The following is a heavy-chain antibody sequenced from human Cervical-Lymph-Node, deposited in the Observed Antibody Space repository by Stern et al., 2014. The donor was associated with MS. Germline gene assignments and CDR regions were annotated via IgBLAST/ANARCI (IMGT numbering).Heavy chain of an antibody. CDR1: GFTFRDHY. V-gene: IGHV3-72*01. D-gene: IGHD4-23*01. J-gene: IGHJ4*02. CDR2: IRKKGENYIA. CDR3: ARVTAVAIDY. Sequence: EVQLVESGGGLVQPGGSPRLSCTASGFTFRDHYMDWVRQAPGKGLEWVGRIRKKGENYIADYAASLTGRFSISRDDSKNSLFLQMNSLSPEDTAVYYCARVTAVAIDYWGQGTLVTVSS.